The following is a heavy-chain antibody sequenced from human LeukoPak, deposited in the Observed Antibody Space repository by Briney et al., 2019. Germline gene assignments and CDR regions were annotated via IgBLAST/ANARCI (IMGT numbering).Heavy chain of an antibody. Sequence: SVKVSCKASGGTFSSYAIGWVQQPPGQGLEWMGGIIPIFGTANYAQKFQGRVTITADESTSTAYMELSSLRSEDTAVYYCAAPGIAAAGTRGYFDYWGQGTLVTVSS. J-gene: IGHJ4*02. V-gene: IGHV1-69*01. CDR3: AAPGIAAAGTRGYFDY. CDR1: GGTFSSYA. CDR2: IIPIFGTA. D-gene: IGHD6-13*01.